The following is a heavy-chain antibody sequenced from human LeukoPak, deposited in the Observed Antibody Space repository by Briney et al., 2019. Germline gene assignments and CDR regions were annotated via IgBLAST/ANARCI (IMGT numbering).Heavy chain of an antibody. CDR1: GFTFDDYA. J-gene: IGHJ6*02. Sequence: PGRSLRLSCAASGFTFDDYAMHWVRQAPGKGLEWVSGISWNSGSIGYADSVKGRFTISRDNSKNTLYLQMNSLRAEDTAVYYCARETRSGYSSSLFGYYGMDVWGQGTTVTVSS. CDR3: ARETRSGYSSSLFGYYGMDV. V-gene: IGHV3-9*01. CDR2: ISWNSGSI. D-gene: IGHD6-13*01.